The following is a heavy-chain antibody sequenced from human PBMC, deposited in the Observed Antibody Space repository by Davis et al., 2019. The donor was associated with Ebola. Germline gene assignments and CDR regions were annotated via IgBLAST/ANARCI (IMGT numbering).Heavy chain of an antibody. D-gene: IGHD3-3*01. J-gene: IGHJ4*02. CDR2: IYYSGST. V-gene: IGHV4-39*01. Sequence: MPGGSLRLSCTVSGGSITSSSYYWGWIRQPPGKGLEWIGSIYYSGSTYYNPSLKSRVTISVDTSKNQFSLKLSSVTAADTAVYYCARQERYDFPAFDYWGQGTLVTASS. CDR1: GGSITSSSYY. CDR3: ARQERYDFPAFDY.